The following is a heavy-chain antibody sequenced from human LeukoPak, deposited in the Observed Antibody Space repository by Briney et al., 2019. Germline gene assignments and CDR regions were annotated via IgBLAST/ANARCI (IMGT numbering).Heavy chain of an antibody. CDR1: GSIFSSYW. CDR2: INSDGSST. CDR3: ARRVVVPAAPYYFDY. D-gene: IGHD2-2*01. Sequence: HPGGSLRLSCAASGSIFSSYWMHWVRQAPGKGLVWVSRINSDGSSTSYADSVKGRFTISRDNAKNTLYLQMNSLRAEDTAVYYCARRVVVPAAPYYFDYWGQGTLVTVSS. V-gene: IGHV3-74*01. J-gene: IGHJ4*02.